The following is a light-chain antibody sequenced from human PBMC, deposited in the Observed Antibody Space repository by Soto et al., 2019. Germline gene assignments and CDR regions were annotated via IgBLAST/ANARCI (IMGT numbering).Light chain of an antibody. CDR3: QQYNSFPWT. CDR2: DAS. J-gene: IGKJ1*01. Sequence: DIQITQCPSTLSAFVGDRVTITCRASQSIGRWLAWYQQKPGKAPKLLIYDASSLESGVPSRFSGSGSGTEFTLTIRNLQPDDFATYYCQQYNSFPWTFGLGTKVDIK. V-gene: IGKV1-5*01. CDR1: QSIGRW.